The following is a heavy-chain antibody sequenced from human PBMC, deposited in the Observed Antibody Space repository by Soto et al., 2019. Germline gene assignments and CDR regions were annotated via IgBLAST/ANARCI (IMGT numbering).Heavy chain of an antibody. D-gene: IGHD5-12*01. CDR1: GGGNLRDYR. V-gene: IGHV1-69*01. CDR2: IIPKLGSA. Sequence: QVQLVQSGAEVQEPGSSVKVSCKASGGGNLRDYRTTWVRRAPGQGLEWMGGIIPKLGSANYAQKFQGRVTITSAESTNSVYMELRSLRSDDTAVYYCARGGEGYNFGADYWGQGTPVTVSS. CDR3: ARGGEGYNFGADY. J-gene: IGHJ4*02.